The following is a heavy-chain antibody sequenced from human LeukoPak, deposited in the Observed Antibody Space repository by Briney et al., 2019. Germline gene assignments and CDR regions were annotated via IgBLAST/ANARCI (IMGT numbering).Heavy chain of an antibody. V-gene: IGHV1-3*01. CDR3: ARGDSSSWYRDFDY. D-gene: IGHD6-13*01. Sequence: ASVKVSCKASGYTFTSYAMHWVRQAPGQRLEWMGWTNAGNGNTKYSQKFQGRVTITRDTSASTAYMELSSLRSEDTAVYYCARGDSSSWYRDFDYWGQGTLVTVSS. J-gene: IGHJ4*02. CDR2: TNAGNGNT. CDR1: GYTFTSYA.